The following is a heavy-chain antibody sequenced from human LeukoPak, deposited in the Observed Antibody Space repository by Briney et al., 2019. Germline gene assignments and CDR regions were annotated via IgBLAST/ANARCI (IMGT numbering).Heavy chain of an antibody. Sequence: GGSLTLTCTLSGVSVTDALIDWVRQAPGKGPEWVALIYIDARTVYADSVKGRFTISRDNSKNMVYLQMNSLRSEDSALYYCFRDRAGTQSWVEFDLWGQGTLVTVSS. CDR3: FRDRAGTQSWVEFDL. J-gene: IGHJ5*02. CDR1: GVSVTDAL. D-gene: IGHD3-10*01. CDR2: IYIDART. V-gene: IGHV3-66*02.